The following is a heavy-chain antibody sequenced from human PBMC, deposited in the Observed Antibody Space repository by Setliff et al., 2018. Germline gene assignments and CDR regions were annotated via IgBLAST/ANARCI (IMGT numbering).Heavy chain of an antibody. Sequence: SSETLSLTCSLSGDFISSGSYYWSWIRQTAGNGLEWIGHVSSRGNTNYNPSLRSRVTISIDPSSKHFSLILTSVTAADTAVYYCARDPGYPSGVAGGFDTWGQGTTVTVSS. J-gene: IGHJ3*02. CDR2: VSSRGNT. V-gene: IGHV4-61*09. CDR3: ARDPGYPSGVAGGFDT. D-gene: IGHD2-2*03. CDR1: GDFISSGSYY.